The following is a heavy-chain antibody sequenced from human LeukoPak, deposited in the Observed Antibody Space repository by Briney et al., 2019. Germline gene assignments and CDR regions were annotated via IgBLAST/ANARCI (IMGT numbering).Heavy chain of an antibody. J-gene: IGHJ4*02. CDR2: INAGNGNT. CDR3: ASSLLDYGDYPTYYFDY. Sequence: ASVKVSCKASGYTFTSYAMHWVRQAPGQRREWMGWINAGNGNTKYSQKFQGRVTITRDTSASTAYMELSSLGSEDTAVYYCASSLLDYGDYPTYYFDYWGQGTLVTVSS. D-gene: IGHD4-17*01. V-gene: IGHV1-3*01. CDR1: GYTFTSYA.